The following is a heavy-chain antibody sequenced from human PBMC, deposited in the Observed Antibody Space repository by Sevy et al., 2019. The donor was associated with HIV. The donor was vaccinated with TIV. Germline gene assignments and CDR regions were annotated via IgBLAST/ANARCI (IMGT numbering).Heavy chain of an antibody. D-gene: IGHD3-9*01. CDR1: GFTFGDYW. CDR3: ARCQPDNYYHDGAVYYGLLFDH. V-gene: IGHV3-7*01. CDR2: IKQGGSET. J-gene: IGHJ4*02. Sequence: GESLKISCAASGFTFGDYWLTWVRQVPGKGLEWVANIKQGGSETYYADSVKGRFSNSRDNAKKSLYLQMNSLRAEDTAVYYCARCQPDNYYHDGAVYYGLLFDHWGQGALVTVSS.